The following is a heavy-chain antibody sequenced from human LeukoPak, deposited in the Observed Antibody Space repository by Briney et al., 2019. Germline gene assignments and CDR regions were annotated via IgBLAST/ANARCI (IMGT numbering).Heavy chain of an antibody. CDR2: LYSDGTT. CDR3: ARVAYYRVTADQITDAFDV. J-gene: IGHJ3*01. D-gene: IGHD2-21*02. V-gene: IGHV3-66*01. CDR1: GFTVSSHY. Sequence: GGSLRLSCAASGFTVSSHYMNWVRQAPGKGLQWVSVLYSDGTTYYADSVKGRFTISRDNSRSTLYLQMNSLRAEDAAVYFCARVAYYRVTADQITDAFDVWGRGTAVTVSS.